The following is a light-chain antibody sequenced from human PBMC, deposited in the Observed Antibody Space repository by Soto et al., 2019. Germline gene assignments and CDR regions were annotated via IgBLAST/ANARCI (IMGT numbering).Light chain of an antibody. CDR2: VGTGGIVG. V-gene: IGLV9-49*01. Sequence: QSVLTQPPSASASLGASVPLTFTLSSGYSNYKVDWYQQRPGKGPRFVMRVGTGGIVGSKGDGIPGRFSVLGSGLNRYLTIKNIQEEDESDYHCGADHGSGSNFVVFGGGTKVTVL. CDR1: SGYSNYK. J-gene: IGLJ2*01. CDR3: GADHGSGSNFVV.